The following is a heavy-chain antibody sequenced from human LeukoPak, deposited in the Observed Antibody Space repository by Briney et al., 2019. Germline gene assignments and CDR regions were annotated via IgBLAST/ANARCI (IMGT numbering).Heavy chain of an antibody. CDR3: ARDHSGLGELRIVFDY. J-gene: IGHJ4*02. Sequence: SETLSLTCTVSGGSISSSNYYWSWIRQPPGKGLEWIGYIYYSGSTNYNPSLKSRVTISVDTSRNHFSLKLSSVTAADTAVYYCARDHSGLGELRIVFDYWRQGTLVTVSS. CDR1: GGSISSSNYY. V-gene: IGHV4-61*01. CDR2: IYYSGST. D-gene: IGHD3-10*01.